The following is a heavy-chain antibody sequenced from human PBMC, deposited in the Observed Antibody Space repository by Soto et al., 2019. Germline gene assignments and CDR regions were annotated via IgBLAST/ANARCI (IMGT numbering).Heavy chain of an antibody. CDR3: ARVHLGEVGIFGVVQYNWFDP. CDR2: ISAYNGNT. D-gene: IGHD3-3*01. Sequence: QVQLVQSGAEVKKPGASVKVSCKASGYTFTSYGISWVRQAPGQGLEWMGWISAYNGNTNYAQKLQGRVTMTTDTSTSTAYMERRSLRSDDTAVYYCARVHLGEVGIFGVVQYNWFDPWGQGTLVTVSS. CDR1: GYTFTSYG. J-gene: IGHJ5*02. V-gene: IGHV1-18*01.